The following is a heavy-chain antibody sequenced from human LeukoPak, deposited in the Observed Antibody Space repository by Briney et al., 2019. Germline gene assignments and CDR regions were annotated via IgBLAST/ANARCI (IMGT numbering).Heavy chain of an antibody. CDR3: ARGGSYKDY. CDR1: GGSISSSSYY. D-gene: IGHD1-26*01. CDR2: IYYSGST. V-gene: IGHV4-39*07. Sequence: SETLSLTCTVSGGSISSSSYYWGWIRQPPGKGLEWIGSIYYSGSTYYNPSLKSRVTISVDTSKNQFSLKLSSVTAADTAVYYCARGGSYKDYWGQGTLVTVSS. J-gene: IGHJ4*02.